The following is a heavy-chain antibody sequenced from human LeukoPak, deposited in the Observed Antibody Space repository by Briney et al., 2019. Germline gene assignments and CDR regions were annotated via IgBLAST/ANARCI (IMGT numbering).Heavy chain of an antibody. J-gene: IGHJ3*02. CDR1: GGSISSYY. Sequence: SETLSLTCTVSGGSISSYYWSWIRQPPGKGLEWIGYIYYSGSTNYNPSLKSRVTISVDTSKNQFSLKLSSVTAADTAVYYCARDFDSGSGWYGDAFDIWGQGTMVTVSS. V-gene: IGHV4-59*01. CDR3: ARDFDSGSGWYGDAFDI. CDR2: IYYSGST. D-gene: IGHD6-19*01.